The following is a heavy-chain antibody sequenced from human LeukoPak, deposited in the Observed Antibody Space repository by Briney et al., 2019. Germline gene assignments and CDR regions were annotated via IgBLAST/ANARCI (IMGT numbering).Heavy chain of an antibody. D-gene: IGHD2-15*01. J-gene: IGHJ6*03. CDR3: ARGSLSSYMDV. CDR1: GFTFSSYS. CDR2: ISSSSSYI. V-gene: IGHV3-21*01. Sequence: GGSLRLSCAASGFTFSSYSMNWVRQAPGKGLEWVSSISSSSSYIYYADSVKGRFTISRDNAKNSLYLQMNSLRAEDTAVYYCARGSLSSYMDVWGKGTTVTISS.